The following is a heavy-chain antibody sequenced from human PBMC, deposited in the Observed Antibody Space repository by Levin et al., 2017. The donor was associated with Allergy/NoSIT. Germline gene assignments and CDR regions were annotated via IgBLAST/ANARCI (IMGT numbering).Heavy chain of an antibody. J-gene: IGHJ4*02. CDR1: GFTFSDYY. Sequence: GGSLRLSCAASGFTFSDYYMSWIRQAPGKGLEWVSYISSSGSTIYYADSVKGRFTISRDNAKNSLYLQMNSLRAEDTAVYYCAREHIVATITWVDYWGQGTLVTVSS. CDR3: AREHIVATITWVDY. D-gene: IGHD5-12*01. CDR2: ISSSGSTI. V-gene: IGHV3-11*01.